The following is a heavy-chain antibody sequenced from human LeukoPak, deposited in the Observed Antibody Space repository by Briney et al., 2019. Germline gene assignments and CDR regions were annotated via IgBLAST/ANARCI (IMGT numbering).Heavy chain of an antibody. Sequence: PSETLSLTCTDAGGSISGYYWSWIRQPPGKGLEWIGYIYYSGSTNYNPSLKSRVTISVDTSKNQFSLKLSSVTAADTAVYYCARMYSSGPAMGAFDIWGQGTMVTVSS. D-gene: IGHD6-19*01. CDR1: GGSISGYY. J-gene: IGHJ3*02. V-gene: IGHV4-59*01. CDR3: ARMYSSGPAMGAFDI. CDR2: IYYSGST.